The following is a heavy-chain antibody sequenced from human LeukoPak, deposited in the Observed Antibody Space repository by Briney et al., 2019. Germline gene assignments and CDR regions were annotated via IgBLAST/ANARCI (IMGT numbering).Heavy chain of an antibody. CDR2: IKEDGSEK. V-gene: IGHV3-7*01. J-gene: IGHJ4*02. CDR3: ARGGTFVSDY. Sequence: PGGSLRLSCAASGFTVSSNYMSWVRQAPGKGLEWVANIKEDGSEKYYVDSMKGRFTVSRDNAKNSLYLQMDSLRAEDTAVYYCARGGTFVSDYWGQGTLVTVSS. D-gene: IGHD1-1*01. CDR1: GFTVSSNY.